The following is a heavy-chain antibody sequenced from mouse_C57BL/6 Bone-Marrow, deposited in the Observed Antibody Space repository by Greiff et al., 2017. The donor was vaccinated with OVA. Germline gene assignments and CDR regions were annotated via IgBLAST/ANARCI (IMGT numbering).Heavy chain of an antibody. CDR2: IDPSDSYT. D-gene: IGHD2-5*01. Sequence: QVQLQQPGAELVMPGASVKLSCKASGYTFTSYWMHWVKQRPGQGLEWIGEIDPSDSYTNYNQKFKGKSTLTVDKSSSTAYMQLSSLTSEDSAVYYCARPHSNYPAWFAYWGQGTLVTVSA. CDR1: GYTFTSYW. CDR3: ARPHSNYPAWFAY. V-gene: IGHV1-69*01. J-gene: IGHJ3*01.